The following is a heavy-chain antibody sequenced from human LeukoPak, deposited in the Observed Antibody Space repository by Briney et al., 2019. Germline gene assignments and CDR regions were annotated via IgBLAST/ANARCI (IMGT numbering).Heavy chain of an antibody. CDR2: ISGSGGST. CDR1: GFTFSSYG. V-gene: IGHV3-23*01. J-gene: IGHJ6*03. CDR3: ATCNLPRAAPFYYYYYYMDV. Sequence: GGSLRLSCAASGFTFSSYGMHWVRQAPGKGLEWVSAISGSGGSTYYADSVKGRFTISRDNSKNTLYLQMNSLRAEDTAVYYCATCNLPRAAPFYYYYYYMDVWGKGTTVTVSS. D-gene: IGHD3-10*01.